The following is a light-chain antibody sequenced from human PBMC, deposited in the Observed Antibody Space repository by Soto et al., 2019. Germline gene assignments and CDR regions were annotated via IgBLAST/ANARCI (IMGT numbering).Light chain of an antibody. V-gene: IGKV3-15*01. CDR1: QSVNNN. Sequence: EIVMTQSPDTLSVSPGERDVLSCRASQSVNNNLAWYQQRPGHAPRVLIYGASNRATGIPARFSGSGSGTEFFLTISSLQSEDFAVYYCQQHNTWPRTFGGGTKVEIK. CDR3: QQHNTWPRT. CDR2: GAS. J-gene: IGKJ4*01.